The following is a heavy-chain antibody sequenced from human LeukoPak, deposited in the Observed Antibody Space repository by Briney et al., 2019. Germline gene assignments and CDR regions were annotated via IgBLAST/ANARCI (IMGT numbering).Heavy chain of an antibody. CDR3: ARDRYCSSTSCRPDWFDP. CDR2: ISSSSNYV. J-gene: IGHJ5*02. V-gene: IGHV3-21*01. D-gene: IGHD2-2*01. Sequence: GGSLRLSCAASGFAFSTYSMNWVRQAPGKGLEWVSSISSSSNYVYYADSVKGRFTISRDNAKNSLYLQMNSLRAEDTAVYYCARDRYCSSTSCRPDWFDPWGQGTLVTVSS. CDR1: GFAFSTYS.